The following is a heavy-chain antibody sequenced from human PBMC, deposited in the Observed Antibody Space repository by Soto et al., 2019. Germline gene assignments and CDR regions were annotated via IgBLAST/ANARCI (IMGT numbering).Heavy chain of an antibody. Sequence: XESLSLTCTVSGGSISSYYWSWIRQPPGKGLEWIGYIYYSVSTNYNPSLKSRVTISVDTSKNQFSLKLSSVTAADTAVYYCATALTPLPGKTWGQGTLVTVSS. J-gene: IGHJ4*02. D-gene: IGHD3-10*01. CDR3: ATALTPLPGKT. CDR1: GGSISSYY. CDR2: IYYSVST. V-gene: IGHV4-59*01.